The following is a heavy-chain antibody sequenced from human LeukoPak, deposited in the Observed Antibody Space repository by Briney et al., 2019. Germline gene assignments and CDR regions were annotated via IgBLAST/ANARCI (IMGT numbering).Heavy chain of an antibody. CDR1: GFTFDDYA. CDR2: ISWNSGSI. J-gene: IGHJ4*02. D-gene: IGHD6-19*01. CDR3: AKEAVAGAIDY. Sequence: GRSLRLSCAASGFTFDDYAMHWVRQAPGKGVEWVSGISWNSGSIGYADSVKGRFTISRDNAKNSLYLQMNSLRAEDTALYYCAKEAVAGAIDYWGQGTLVTVSS. V-gene: IGHV3-9*01.